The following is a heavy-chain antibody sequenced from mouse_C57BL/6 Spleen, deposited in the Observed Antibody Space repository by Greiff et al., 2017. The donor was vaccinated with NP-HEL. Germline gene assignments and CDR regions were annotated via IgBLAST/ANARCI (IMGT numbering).Heavy chain of an antibody. V-gene: IGHV1-64*01. CDR3: ARGGYRITTVVESHFAY. D-gene: IGHD1-1*01. Sequence: QVQLQQPGAELVKPGASVKLSCKASGYTFTSYWMHWVKQRPGQGLEWIGMIHPNSGSTNYNEKFKSKATLTVDKPSSTAYMELSSLTAEDSADYYWARGGYRITTVVESHFAYWGQGTLVTVSA. CDR1: GYTFTSYW. CDR2: IHPNSGST. J-gene: IGHJ3*01.